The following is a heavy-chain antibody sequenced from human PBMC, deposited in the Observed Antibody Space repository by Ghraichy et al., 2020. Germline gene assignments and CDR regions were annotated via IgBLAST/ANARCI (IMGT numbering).Heavy chain of an antibody. D-gene: IGHD2-2*01. CDR2: ISAYNGNT. V-gene: IGHV1-18*01. Sequence: ASVKVSCKASGYTFTSYGISWVRQAPGQGLEWMGWISAYNGNTNYAQKLQGRVTMTTDTSTSTAYMELRSLRSDDTAVYYCARDPPTVDCSSTSCYFVDDYWGQGTLVTVSS. CDR3: ARDPPTVDCSSTSCYFVDDY. J-gene: IGHJ4*02. CDR1: GYTFTSYG.